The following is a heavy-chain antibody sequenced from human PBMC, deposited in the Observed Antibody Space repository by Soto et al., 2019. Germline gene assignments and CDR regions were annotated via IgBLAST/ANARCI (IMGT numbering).Heavy chain of an antibody. D-gene: IGHD3-10*01. CDR3: AREAPELLWFGDPPSYNWFDP. J-gene: IGHJ5*02. CDR1: GGSFSGYY. V-gene: IGHV4-34*01. CDR2: INHSGST. Sequence: SETLSLTCAVYGGSFSGYYWSWIRQPPGKGLEWIGEINHSGSTNYNPSLKSRVTISVDTSKNQFSLKLSSVTAADTAVYYCAREAPELLWFGDPPSYNWFDPWGQGTLVTVSS.